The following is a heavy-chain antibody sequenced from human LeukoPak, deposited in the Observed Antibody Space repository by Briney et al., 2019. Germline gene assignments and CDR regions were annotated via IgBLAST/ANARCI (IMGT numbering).Heavy chain of an antibody. J-gene: IGHJ6*03. CDR3: AREESTYYDFWSGPLLYYYYYYMDV. CDR2: IKQDGSEK. CDR1: GFTFSSYW. V-gene: IGHV3-7*01. Sequence: PGGSLRLSCAASGFTFSSYWMSWVRQAPGKGLEWVANIKQDGSEKYYVDSVKGRFTISRDNAKNSLYLQMNSLRAEDTAVYYCAREESTYYDFWSGPLLYYYYYYMDVWGKGTTVTVSS. D-gene: IGHD3-3*01.